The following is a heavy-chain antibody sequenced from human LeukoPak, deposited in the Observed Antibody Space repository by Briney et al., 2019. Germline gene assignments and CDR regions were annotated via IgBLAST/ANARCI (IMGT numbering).Heavy chain of an antibody. D-gene: IGHD4-17*01. CDR1: GFTFSSYS. CDR3: ARLFDDYGDQRGLDY. V-gene: IGHV3-48*01. J-gene: IGHJ4*02. CDR2: ISSSSSTI. Sequence: GGSLRLSCAASGFTFSSYSMNWVRQAPGKGLEWVSYISSSSSTIYYADSVKGRFTISRDNAKNSLYLQMNSLRAEDTAVYYCARLFDDYGDQRGLDYWGQGILVTVSS.